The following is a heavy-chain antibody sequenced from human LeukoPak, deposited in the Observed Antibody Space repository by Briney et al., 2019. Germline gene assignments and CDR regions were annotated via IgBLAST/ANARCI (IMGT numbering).Heavy chain of an antibody. CDR1: GYTFTSYG. D-gene: IGHD6-19*01. CDR3: ARVAVAGTLDY. J-gene: IGHJ4*02. CDR2: ISAYNGNT. Sequence: ASVKVSCKASGYTFTSYGISWVRQAPGQGLEWLGWISAYNGNTNYAQKFQGRVTITTDESTSTAYMELSSLRSEDTAVYYCARVAVAGTLDYWGQGTLVTVSS. V-gene: IGHV1-18*01.